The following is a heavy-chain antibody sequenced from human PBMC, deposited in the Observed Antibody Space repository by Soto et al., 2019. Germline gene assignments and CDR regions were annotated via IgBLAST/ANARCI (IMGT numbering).Heavy chain of an antibody. V-gene: IGHV5-51*01. CDR1: GYSFTSYW. CDR3: ATPSAAGKYYGGIDV. D-gene: IGHD6-13*01. CDR2: IYPGDSDT. J-gene: IGHJ6*02. Sequence: GEALKISCKGSGYSFTSYWICWVRQMPGKGLEWMGIIYPGDSDTRYSPSFQGQVTISADKSISTAYLQWSSLKASDTAMYYCATPSAAGKYYGGIDVWGQGTTVTVSS.